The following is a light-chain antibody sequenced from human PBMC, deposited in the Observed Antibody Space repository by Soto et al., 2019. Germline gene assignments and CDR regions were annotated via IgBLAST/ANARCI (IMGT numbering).Light chain of an antibody. CDR2: DAS. V-gene: IGKV3-11*01. J-gene: IGKJ4*01. CDR3: HQRSGRPLT. Sequence: EIVLTQSPATLSLSPGERATLSCRASQSVSSYLDWYQQKPGQTPRLLIYDASNRATGIPARFSGSGSGTDFTLTISSLEPEDFAVYYCHQRSGRPLTFGGGTKVEIK. CDR1: QSVSSY.